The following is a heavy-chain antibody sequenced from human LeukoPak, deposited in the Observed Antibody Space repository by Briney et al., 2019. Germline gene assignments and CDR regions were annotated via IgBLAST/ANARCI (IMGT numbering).Heavy chain of an antibody. CDR1: GYTFTSYD. CDR2: MNPNSGNT. J-gene: IGHJ4*02. Sequence: ASVKVSCKAPGYTFTSYDINWVRQATGQGLEWMGWMNPNSGNTGYAQKFRGRVTITRNTSISTAYMELSSLRSEDTAVYYCARFRYCSSTSCYTGGRKRNDYWGQGTLVTVSS. V-gene: IGHV1-8*03. D-gene: IGHD2-2*02. CDR3: ARFRYCSSTSCYTGGRKRNDY.